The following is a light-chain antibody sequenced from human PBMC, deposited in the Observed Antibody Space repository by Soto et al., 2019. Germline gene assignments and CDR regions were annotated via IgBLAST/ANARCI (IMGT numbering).Light chain of an antibody. CDR3: QQYNTYPWT. J-gene: IGKJ1*01. V-gene: IGKV1-5*01. Sequence: EIQWTPSPSALSASVPDRVLITCRASQSISGYLAWYQQKPGKAPKLLIYDASSLESGVPSRFSGSASGTEFTLTISSLQPDDFATYYCQQYNTYPWTVGQGTKVDI. CDR1: QSISGY. CDR2: DAS.